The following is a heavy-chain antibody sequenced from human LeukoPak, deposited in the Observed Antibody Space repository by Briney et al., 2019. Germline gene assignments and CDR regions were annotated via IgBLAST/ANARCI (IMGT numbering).Heavy chain of an antibody. J-gene: IGHJ3*02. CDR1: GGSISSGDYY. D-gene: IGHD3-10*01. CDR2: IYYSGST. Sequence: PSQTLSLTCTVSGGSISSGDYYWSWIRQPPGKGLEWIGYIYYSGSTNYNPSLKSRVTISVDTSKNQFSLKLRSVTAAATAVYYCALTVRGVPLDAFDIWGQGTMVTVSS. V-gene: IGHV4-30-4*08. CDR3: ALTVRGVPLDAFDI.